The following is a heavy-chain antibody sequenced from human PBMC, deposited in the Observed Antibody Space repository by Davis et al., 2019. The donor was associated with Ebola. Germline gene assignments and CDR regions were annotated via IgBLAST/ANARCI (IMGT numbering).Heavy chain of an antibody. CDR2: TYYHSKWYN. CDR3: VRGWLRGPFDY. Sequence: PSETLSLTCAISGDTVSGNSGAWNWIWQSPSSGLEWLGRTYYHSKWYNDYAVSVKSRITINPDTSRNHFSLQLNSVTPEDTAVYYCVRGWLRGPFDYWGQGALVTVSS. J-gene: IGHJ4*02. CDR1: GDTVSGNSGA. V-gene: IGHV6-1*01. D-gene: IGHD5-12*01.